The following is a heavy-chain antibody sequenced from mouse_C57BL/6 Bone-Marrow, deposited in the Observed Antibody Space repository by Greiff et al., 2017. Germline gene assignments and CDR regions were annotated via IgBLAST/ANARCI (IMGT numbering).Heavy chain of an antibody. J-gene: IGHJ1*01. Sequence: EVMLVESGGGLVQPGGSLSLPCAASGFTFTDYYMSWVRQPPGKALEWLGCIRNKANGYTTEYSASVKGQFTISRDNSHSILYLQMDALSSEDSATYYCAKYPFWGPGTTLTVSS. CDR1: GFTFTDYY. CDR2: IRNKANGYTT. CDR3: AKYPF. V-gene: IGHV7-3*01.